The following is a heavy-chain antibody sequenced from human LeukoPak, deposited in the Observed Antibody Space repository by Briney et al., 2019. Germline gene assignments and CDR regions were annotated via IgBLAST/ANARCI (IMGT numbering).Heavy chain of an antibody. D-gene: IGHD2-15*01. CDR3: ARDERFCNGDNHYPDLGY. CDR2: TNPNTGDT. J-gene: IGHJ4*02. V-gene: IGHV1-2*02. CDR1: RYTFTGYY. Sequence: ASVKVSCKASRYTFTGYYLFWVRQAPGQGLEWMGWTNPNTGDTRYGQKFQGRVTLTRDTSIRTTYMELSSLRSDDTAVYYCARDERFCNGDNHYPDLGYWGQGTLVTVSS.